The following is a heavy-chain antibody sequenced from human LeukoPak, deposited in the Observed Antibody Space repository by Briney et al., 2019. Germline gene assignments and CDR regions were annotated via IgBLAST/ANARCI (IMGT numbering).Heavy chain of an antibody. CDR3: ARPRDGYYLGKFDP. Sequence: SETLSLTCTVSGGSISSSSYYWVWIRQPPGKGLEWIGSLYYSGSTHYKPSLKSRVAIFVDTSKNQFSLRLSSVTAADAAVYYCARPRDGYYLGKFDPWGQRTLVTVSS. J-gene: IGHJ5*02. V-gene: IGHV4-39*01. CDR2: LYYSGST. D-gene: IGHD5-24*01. CDR1: GGSISSSSYY.